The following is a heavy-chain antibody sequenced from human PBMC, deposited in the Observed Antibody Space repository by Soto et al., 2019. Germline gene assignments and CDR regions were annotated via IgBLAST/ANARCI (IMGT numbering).Heavy chain of an antibody. Sequence: GASVKLSCKASAYTFTSYCISWVRQAPVQGLEWMGWISAYNGNTNYAQKLQGRVTMTTDTSTSTAYMELRSLRSDDTAVYYCARGAYLSYYGVFPPFWAYWGQGTLVIVSS. V-gene: IGHV1-18*01. D-gene: IGHD3-10*01. CDR3: ARGAYLSYYGVFPPFWAY. J-gene: IGHJ4*02. CDR2: ISAYNGNT. CDR1: AYTFTSYC.